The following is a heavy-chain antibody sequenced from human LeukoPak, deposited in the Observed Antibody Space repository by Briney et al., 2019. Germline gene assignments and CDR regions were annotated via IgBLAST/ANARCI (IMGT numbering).Heavy chain of an antibody. CDR1: GYTFTSYG. V-gene: IGHV1-18*01. CDR3: ATATTKYNWNYAY. Sequence: GASVKVSCKASGYTFTSYGISWVRQAPGQGLEWMGWISAYNGNTNYAQKFQGRVTMTEDTSTDTAYMELSSLRSEDTAVYYCATATTKYNWNYAYWGQGTLVTVSS. J-gene: IGHJ4*02. D-gene: IGHD1-7*01. CDR2: ISAYNGNT.